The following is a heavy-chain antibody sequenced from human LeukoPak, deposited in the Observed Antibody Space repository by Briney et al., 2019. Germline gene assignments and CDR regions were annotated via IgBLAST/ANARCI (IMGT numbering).Heavy chain of an antibody. CDR1: GYTFTSYD. CDR3: AREFPMGAFDI. J-gene: IGHJ3*02. D-gene: IGHD2-8*01. CDR2: MNPNSGNT. Sequence: GASVKVSCKASGYTFTSYDINWVRQATGQGLEWMGWMNPNSGNTGYAEKFQGRVTMTRNTSISTAYMEPSSLRSEDTAVYYCAREFPMGAFDIWGQGTMVTVSS. V-gene: IGHV1-8*01.